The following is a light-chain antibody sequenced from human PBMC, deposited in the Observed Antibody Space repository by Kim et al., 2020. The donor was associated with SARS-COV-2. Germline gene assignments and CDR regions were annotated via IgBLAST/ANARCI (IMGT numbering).Light chain of an antibody. CDR2: RDS. Sequence: SVALGQTARITCGGNNIGSKNVHWYQQKPGQAPVLVIYRDSNRPSGIPERFSGSNSGNTATLTISRARAGDEADYYCQVWDSSTYVFGTGTKVTVL. J-gene: IGLJ1*01. CDR1: NIGSKN. CDR3: QVWDSSTYV. V-gene: IGLV3-9*01.